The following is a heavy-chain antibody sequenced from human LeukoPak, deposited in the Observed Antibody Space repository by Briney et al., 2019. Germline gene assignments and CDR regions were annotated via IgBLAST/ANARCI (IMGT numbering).Heavy chain of an antibody. J-gene: IGHJ4*02. Sequence: SETLSLTCTVSGGSISSSSYYWGWIRQPPGKGLEWIGSIYYSGSTYYNPPLKSRVTISVDTSKNQFSLKLSSVTAADTAVYYCAIYPPPLHYWGQGTLVTVSS. CDR2: IYYSGST. CDR3: AIYPPPLHY. D-gene: IGHD2-2*02. CDR1: GGSISSSSYY. V-gene: IGHV4-39*01.